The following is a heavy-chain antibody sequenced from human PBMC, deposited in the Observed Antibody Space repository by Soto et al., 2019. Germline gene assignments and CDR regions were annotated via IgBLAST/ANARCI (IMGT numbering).Heavy chain of an antibody. Sequence: GGSLRLSCAASGFTFSSYAMHWVRQAPGKGLEYVSAISSNGGSTYYANSVKGRFTISRDNSKNTLYLQMGRLRAEDMAVYYCAREVFSSGADYWGQGTLVTVSS. V-gene: IGHV3-64*01. CDR2: ISSNGGST. J-gene: IGHJ4*02. CDR1: GFTFSSYA. CDR3: AREVFSSGADY. D-gene: IGHD2-8*01.